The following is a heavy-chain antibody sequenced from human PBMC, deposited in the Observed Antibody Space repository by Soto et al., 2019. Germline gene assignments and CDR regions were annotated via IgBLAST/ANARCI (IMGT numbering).Heavy chain of an antibody. CDR3: ARQTKDGYNSNRLDY. CDR2: IYYSGST. Sequence: SETLSLTCTVSGGSSSSYCWSWIRQPPGKGLEWIGYIYYSGSTNYNPSLKSRVTISVDTSKNQFSLKLSSVTAADTAVYYCARQTKDGYNSNRLDYWGQGTLVTVSS. D-gene: IGHD5-12*01. CDR1: GGSSSSYC. V-gene: IGHV4-59*08. J-gene: IGHJ4*02.